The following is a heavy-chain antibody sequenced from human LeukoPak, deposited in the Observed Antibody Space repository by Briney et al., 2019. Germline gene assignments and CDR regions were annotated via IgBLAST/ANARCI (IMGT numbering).Heavy chain of an antibody. D-gene: IGHD5-18*01. V-gene: IGHV3-13*04. Sequence: GGSLRLSCAASGFTFSGYDMHWVRQATGKGLEWVSGIGTAGDTYYSGSVKGRFTISRENAKNSLYLQMNSLRAGDTAVYYCARGFRGYNYEFDYWAQGTLVTVSS. CDR2: IGTAGDT. CDR3: ARGFRGYNYEFDY. CDR1: GFTFSGYD. J-gene: IGHJ4*02.